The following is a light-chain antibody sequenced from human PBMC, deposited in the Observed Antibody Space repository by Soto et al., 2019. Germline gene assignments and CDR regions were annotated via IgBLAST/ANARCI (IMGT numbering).Light chain of an antibody. CDR1: QGISNY. J-gene: IGKJ4*02. CDR2: AAS. Sequence: DIQMTQSPSSLSASVGDRVTITCRASQGISNYLAWYQQKPGKVPTLLIYAASTLQSGVPCRFSGSGSGTDFTLTISSLQPEDVATYYCHKYNSALTFGGGTKVEIQ. V-gene: IGKV1-27*01. CDR3: HKYNSALT.